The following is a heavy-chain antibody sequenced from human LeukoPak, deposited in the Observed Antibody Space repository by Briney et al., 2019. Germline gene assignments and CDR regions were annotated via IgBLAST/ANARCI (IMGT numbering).Heavy chain of an antibody. V-gene: IGHV3-23*01. D-gene: IGHD1-1*01. CDR3: AKPASNNDAFDY. Sequence: GASLRLSCAASGFTFSSYAMSWVRPAPGKGLEWVSAISGSGGSTYYADSVKGRFTISRDNSKNTLYLQMNSLRAEDTAVYYCAKPASNNDAFDYWGQGTLVTVSS. CDR2: ISGSGGST. CDR1: GFTFSSYA. J-gene: IGHJ4*02.